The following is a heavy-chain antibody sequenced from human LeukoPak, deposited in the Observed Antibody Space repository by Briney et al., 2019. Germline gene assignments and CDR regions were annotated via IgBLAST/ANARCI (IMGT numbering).Heavy chain of an antibody. CDR1: GFTVSSNY. J-gene: IGHJ3*02. CDR3: ARDTSCYDGAFDI. D-gene: IGHD5-12*01. CDR2: IYSGGST. Sequence: GGSLRLSCAASGFTVSSNYMSWVRQAPGKGLEWVSVIYSGGSTYYADSVKGRFTISRDNSKNTLYLQMNSLRAEDTAVYYCARDTSCYDGAFDIWGQGTMVTVSS. V-gene: IGHV3-53*01.